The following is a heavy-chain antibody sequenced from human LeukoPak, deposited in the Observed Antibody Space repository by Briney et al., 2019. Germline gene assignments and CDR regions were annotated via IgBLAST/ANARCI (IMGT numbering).Heavy chain of an antibody. Sequence: GGSLRLSCAASGFTFSSYAMHWVRQAPGKGLEYVSAISSNGGSTYYANSVKGRFTISRDNSKNTLYLQMNSLRAEDTAVYYCARGKYSSSWWYFQHWGQGTLVTVSS. CDR1: GFTFSSYA. CDR3: ARGKYSSSWWYFQH. J-gene: IGHJ1*01. D-gene: IGHD6-13*01. V-gene: IGHV3-64*01. CDR2: ISSNGGST.